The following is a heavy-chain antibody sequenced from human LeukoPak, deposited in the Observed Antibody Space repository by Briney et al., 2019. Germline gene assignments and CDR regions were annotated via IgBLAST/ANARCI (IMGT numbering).Heavy chain of an antibody. CDR1: GFTFSNYW. CDR3: ATGGVVVPAAIQGKYYYYGMDV. CDR2: IKQDGSEK. D-gene: IGHD2-2*02. Sequence: GGSLRLSCAASGFTFSNYWMSWVRQAPGKGLQWVANIKQDGSEKYYVDSVKGRFTISRDNSKNTLYLQMNSLRAEDTAVYYCATGGVVVPAAIQGKYYYYGMDVWGQGTTVTVSS. J-gene: IGHJ6*02. V-gene: IGHV3-7*01.